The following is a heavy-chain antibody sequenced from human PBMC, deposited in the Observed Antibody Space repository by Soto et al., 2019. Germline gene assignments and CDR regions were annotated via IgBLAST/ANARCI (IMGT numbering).Heavy chain of an antibody. Sequence: GGSLRLSCAASGFTFSSYAMHWVRQAPGKGLEWVAVISYDGSNKYYADSVKGRFTISRDNSKNTLYLQMNSLRAEDTAVYYCARDGSQGIVLMVYAKGFDYWGQGTLVTVSS. CDR1: GFTFSSYA. V-gene: IGHV3-30-3*01. CDR3: ARDGSQGIVLMVYAKGFDY. D-gene: IGHD2-8*01. CDR2: ISYDGSNK. J-gene: IGHJ4*02.